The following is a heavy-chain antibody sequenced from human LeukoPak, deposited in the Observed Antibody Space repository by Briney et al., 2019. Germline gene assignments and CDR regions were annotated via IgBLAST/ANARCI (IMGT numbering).Heavy chain of an antibody. Sequence: ASVKVSCKASGYTFTSYGISWVRQAPGQGLEWMGWISAYNGSTNYAQKLQGRVTMTTDTSTSTAYMELRSLRSDDTAVYYCARVPPYYDSSGYYHHYYYYYMDVWGKGTTVTVSS. CDR3: ARVPPYYDSSGYYHHYYYYYMDV. J-gene: IGHJ6*03. CDR1: GYTFTSYG. D-gene: IGHD3-22*01. CDR2: ISAYNGST. V-gene: IGHV1-18*01.